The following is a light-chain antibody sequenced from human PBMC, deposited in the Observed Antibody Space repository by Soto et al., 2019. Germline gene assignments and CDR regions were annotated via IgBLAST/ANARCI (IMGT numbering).Light chain of an antibody. CDR1: QSVSSN. J-gene: IGKJ4*01. CDR2: DTS. CDR3: HQYNNWPPLT. V-gene: IGKV3-15*01. Sequence: ETVMTQSPVTLSVSPGERATLSCRASQSVSSNLAWYQQKPGQAPRLLIYDTSTRATGIPARFSGSGSGTEFTLTISSLQSEDFAVYYCHQYNNWPPLTFGGGTKVEIK.